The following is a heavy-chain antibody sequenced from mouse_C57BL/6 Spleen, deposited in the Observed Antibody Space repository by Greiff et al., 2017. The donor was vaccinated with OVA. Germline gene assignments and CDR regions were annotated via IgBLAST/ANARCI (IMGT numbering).Heavy chain of an antibody. CDR1: GYTFTDYY. Sequence: EVQLQQSGPELVKPGASVKISCKASGYTFTDYYMNWVKQSHGKSLEWIGDINPNNGGTSYNQKFKGKATLTVDKSSSTAYMELRSLTSEDSAVDYCASCYSNYGCWYVDVWGTGTTVTVSS. D-gene: IGHD2-5*01. J-gene: IGHJ1*03. CDR3: ASCYSNYGCWYVDV. V-gene: IGHV1-26*01. CDR2: INPNNGGT.